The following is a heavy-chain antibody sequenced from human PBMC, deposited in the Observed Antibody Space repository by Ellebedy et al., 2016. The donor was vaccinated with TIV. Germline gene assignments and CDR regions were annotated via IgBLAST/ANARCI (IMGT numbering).Heavy chain of an antibody. CDR3: ARDLYNSALDY. CDR2: ISYDGSTA. J-gene: IGHJ4*02. V-gene: IGHV3-30*04. Sequence: GGSLRLSXAASGFTFSSYAMHWVRQAPGKGLEWLAVISYDGSTAYHADSVKGRFTISRDSSKNMLSLQMSSLRAEDTAVYYCARDLYNSALDYWGQGTLVTVSS. D-gene: IGHD6-19*01. CDR1: GFTFSSYA.